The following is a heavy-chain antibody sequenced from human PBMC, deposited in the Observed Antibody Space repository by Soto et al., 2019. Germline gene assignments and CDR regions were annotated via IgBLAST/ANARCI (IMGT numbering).Heavy chain of an antibody. CDR1: GFTFSSYW. V-gene: IGHV3-7*05. Sequence: GSLRLSCAASGFTFSSYWMSWVRQAPGKGLEWVANIKQDGSEKYYVDSVKGRFTISRDNAKNSLYLQMNSLRAEDTAVYYCGRGFLGNFGVVIEDYYGMGVGGQGTRDTVPS. CDR3: GRGFLGNFGVVIEDYYGMGV. J-gene: IGHJ6*02. D-gene: IGHD3-3*01. CDR2: IKQDGSEK.